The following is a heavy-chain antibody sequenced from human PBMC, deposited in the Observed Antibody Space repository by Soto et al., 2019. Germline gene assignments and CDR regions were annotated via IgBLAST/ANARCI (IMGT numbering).Heavy chain of an antibody. V-gene: IGHV4-31*03. CDR1: GGSISSGGYY. Sequence: SETLSLTCTVSGGSISSGGYYWSWIRQHPGKGLEWIGYIYYSGSTYYNPSLKSRVTISVDTSKNQFSLKLSSVTAADTAVYYCARTAQYCSGGSCYLGVHYGMDVWGQGTTVTVSS. D-gene: IGHD2-15*01. J-gene: IGHJ6*02. CDR2: IYYSGST. CDR3: ARTAQYCSGGSCYLGVHYGMDV.